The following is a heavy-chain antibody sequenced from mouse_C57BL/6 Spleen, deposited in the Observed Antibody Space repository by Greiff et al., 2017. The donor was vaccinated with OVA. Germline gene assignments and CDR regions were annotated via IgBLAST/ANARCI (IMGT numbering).Heavy chain of an antibody. Sequence: EVQLQQSGPELVKPGASVKMSCKASGYTFTDYNMHWVKQSHGKSLEWIGSINPNNGGTSYNQKFKGKVTFTVNKSYSTAYMELSSLTSEDSAVYYCARKGLPYFDFWGTGTTVTVAS. CDR3: ARKGLPYFDF. J-gene: IGHJ1*03. V-gene: IGHV1-22*01. CDR1: GYTFTDYN. D-gene: IGHD3-1*01. CDR2: INPNNGGT.